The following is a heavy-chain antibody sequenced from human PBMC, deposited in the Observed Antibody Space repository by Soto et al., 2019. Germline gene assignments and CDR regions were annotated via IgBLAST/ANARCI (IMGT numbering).Heavy chain of an antibody. D-gene: IGHD6-6*01. Sequence: PGESLKISCAAPGFTFSSYSMNWVRQAPGKGLEWVSSISSSSSYIYYADSVKGRFTISRDNAKNSLYLQMNSLRAEDTAVYYCAQSGGYSSSSMADYWGQGTLVTVSS. V-gene: IGHV3-21*01. CDR1: GFTFSSYS. CDR2: ISSSSSYI. CDR3: AQSGGYSSSSMADY. J-gene: IGHJ4*02.